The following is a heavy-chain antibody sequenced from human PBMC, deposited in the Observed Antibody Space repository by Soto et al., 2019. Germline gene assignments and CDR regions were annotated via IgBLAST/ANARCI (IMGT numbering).Heavy chain of an antibody. V-gene: IGHV4-31*03. CDR3: AREIVVPAAKLRYYYYYMDV. CDR2: IYYSGST. D-gene: IGHD2-2*01. Sequence: TLSLTCTVSGGSISGGGYYWSWIRQHPGKGLEWIGYIYYSGSTYYNPSLKSRVTISVDTSKNQFPLKLSSVTAADTAVYYCAREIVVPAAKLRYYYYYMDVWGKGTTVTVSS. J-gene: IGHJ6*03. CDR1: GGSISGGGYY.